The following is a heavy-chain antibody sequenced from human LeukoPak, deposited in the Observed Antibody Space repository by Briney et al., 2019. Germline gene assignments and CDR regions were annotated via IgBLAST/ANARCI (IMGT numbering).Heavy chain of an antibody. CDR3: AKDPIVVVITLFDY. CDR1: GYTFTSYG. Sequence: ASVKVSCKASGYTFTSYGISWVRQAPGQGLEWMGWISAYNGNTNYAQKLQGRVTMTTDTSTSTAYMELRSLRSDDTAVYYCAKDPIVVVITLFDYWGQGTLVTVSS. V-gene: IGHV1-18*01. CDR2: ISAYNGNT. D-gene: IGHD3-22*01. J-gene: IGHJ4*02.